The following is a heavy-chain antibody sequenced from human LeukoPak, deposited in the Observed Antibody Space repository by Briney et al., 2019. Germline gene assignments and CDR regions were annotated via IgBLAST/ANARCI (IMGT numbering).Heavy chain of an antibody. D-gene: IGHD5-24*01. CDR3: ARASLGRGYFDY. CDR1: GYTFTSYG. J-gene: IGHJ4*02. CDR2: IIPIFGTA. V-gene: IGHV1-69*05. Sequence: SVKVSCKASGYTFTSYGISWVRQAPGQGLEWMGGIIPIFGTANYAQKFQGRVTITTDESTSTAYMELSSLRSEDTAVYYCARASLGRGYFDYWGQGTLVAVSS.